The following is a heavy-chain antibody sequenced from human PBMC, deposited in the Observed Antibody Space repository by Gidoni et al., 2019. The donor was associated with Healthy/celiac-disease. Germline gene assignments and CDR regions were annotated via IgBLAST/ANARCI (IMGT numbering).Heavy chain of an antibody. J-gene: IGHJ4*02. CDR1: GYTFTSYG. CDR3: AREGFWGEGSYYGNFDY. V-gene: IGHV1-18*01. Sequence: QVQLVQSGAEVKKPGASVKVSCKASGYTFTSYGISWVRQAPGQGLEWMGGISAYNGNTNYAQNLQGRVTMTTDTSTSTAYMERRSLGSDDTAVYYGAREGFWGEGSYYGNFDYWGQGTLVTVFS. CDR2: ISAYNGNT. D-gene: IGHD1-26*01.